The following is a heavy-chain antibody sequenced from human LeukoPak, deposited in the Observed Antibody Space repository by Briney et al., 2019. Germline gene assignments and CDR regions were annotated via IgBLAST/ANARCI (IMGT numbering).Heavy chain of an antibody. CDR1: GFTFSSYE. D-gene: IGHD6-13*01. CDR2: ISNFGDII. J-gene: IGHJ6*03. V-gene: IGHV3-48*03. CDR3: AKDATPALGTVYMDV. Sequence: HGGSLRLSCAASGFTFSSYEMNWVRQAPGKGLEWISHISNFGDIIHYADSVEGRFTISRDNDKNSIYLQMNSLRAEDTAVYYCAKDATPALGTVYMDVWGKGTTVTISS.